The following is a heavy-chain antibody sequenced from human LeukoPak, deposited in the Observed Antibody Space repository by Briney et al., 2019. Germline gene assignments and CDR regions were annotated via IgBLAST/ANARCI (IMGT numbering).Heavy chain of an antibody. V-gene: IGHV4-59*01. CDR1: GGSISSYY. J-gene: IGHJ5*02. D-gene: IGHD3-22*01. CDR2: IYYSGST. CDR3: ARGSGYPYNWFDP. Sequence: SETLSLTCTVSGGSISSYYWSWIRQPPGKGLEWIGYIYYSGSTNYNPSLKSRVTISVDTSKNQFSLKLSSVTAADTAVYYCARGSGYPYNWFDPWGQGTLVTVSS.